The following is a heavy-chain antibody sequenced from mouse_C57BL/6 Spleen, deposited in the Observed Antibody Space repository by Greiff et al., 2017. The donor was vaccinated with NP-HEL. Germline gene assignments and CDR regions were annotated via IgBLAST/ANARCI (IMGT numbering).Heavy chain of an antibody. CDR1: GFTFTDYY. V-gene: IGHV7-3*01. CDR3: ARYSNWNFDY. Sequence: EVKVVESGGGLVQPGGSLSLSCAASGFTFTDYYMSWVRQPPGKALEWLGFIRNKANGYTTEYSASVKGRFTISRDNSQSILYLQMNALRAEDSATYYCARYSNWNFDYWGQGTTLTVSS. CDR2: IRNKANGYTT. J-gene: IGHJ2*01. D-gene: IGHD4-1*01.